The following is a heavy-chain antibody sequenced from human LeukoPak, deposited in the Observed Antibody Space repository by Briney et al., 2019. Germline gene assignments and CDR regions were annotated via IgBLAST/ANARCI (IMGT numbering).Heavy chain of an antibody. CDR1: GYTFTGYY. CDR2: INPNSGGT. J-gene: IGHJ4*02. Sequence: GASVKVSCKASGYTFTGYYMHWVRQAPGQGLEWMGWINPNSGGTNYAQKFQGRVTMTRDTSISTAYMELSRLRSDDTAVYYCARVNDEGELPADDWGQGTLVTVSS. V-gene: IGHV1-2*02. D-gene: IGHD1-26*01. CDR3: ARVNDEGELPADD.